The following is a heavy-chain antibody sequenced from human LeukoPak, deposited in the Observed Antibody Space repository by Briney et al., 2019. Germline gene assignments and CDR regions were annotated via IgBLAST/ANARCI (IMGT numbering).Heavy chain of an antibody. CDR3: ARDFMVPTYDALDI. V-gene: IGHV4-39*07. CDR2: IYYSGST. D-gene: IGHD6-13*01. CDR1: GGSISSSSYY. Sequence: SETLSLTCTVSGGSISSSSYYWGWIRQPPGKGLEWIGSIYYSGSTYYNPSLKSRVTISVDTSKNQFSLKLSSVTAADTAVYYCARDFMVPTYDALDIWGQGTMVTVSS. J-gene: IGHJ3*02.